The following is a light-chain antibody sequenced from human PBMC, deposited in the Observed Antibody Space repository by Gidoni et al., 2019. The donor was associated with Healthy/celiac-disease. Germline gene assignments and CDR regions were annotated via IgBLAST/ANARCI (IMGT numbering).Light chain of an antibody. CDR1: SSDVGGYNY. CDR2: DVS. Sequence: QSALTQPRSVSGSPGPSVTISCTGTSSDVGGYNYVSWYQQPPGKAPQLMIYDVSKRPSGVPDRFSGSKSGNTASLTISGLQAEDEADYYCCSYAGSYTWVFGGGTKLTV. V-gene: IGLV2-11*01. J-gene: IGLJ3*02. CDR3: CSYAGSYTWV.